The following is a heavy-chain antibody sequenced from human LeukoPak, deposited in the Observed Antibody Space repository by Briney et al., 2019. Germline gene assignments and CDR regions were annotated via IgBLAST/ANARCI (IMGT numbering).Heavy chain of an antibody. CDR3: AREWRRIQLWLLEPDAFDI. CDR1: GGSISSGGYY. D-gene: IGHD5-18*01. CDR2: IHYSGST. Sequence: SETLSLTCTVSGGSISSGGYYWSWIRQHPGKGLEWIGYIHYSGSTYYNPSLKSLVTISLDTSKNQFSLKLSSVTAADTAVYYCAREWRRIQLWLLEPDAFDIWGQGTMVTVSS. J-gene: IGHJ3*02. V-gene: IGHV4-31*01.